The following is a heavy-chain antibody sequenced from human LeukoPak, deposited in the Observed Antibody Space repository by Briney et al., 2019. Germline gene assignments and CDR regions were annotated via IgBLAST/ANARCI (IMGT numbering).Heavy chain of an antibody. J-gene: IGHJ6*02. CDR3: ARLAEGIAAAGPSMDV. CDR1: GGTFSSYA. CDR2: IIPILGIA. V-gene: IGHV1-69*04. D-gene: IGHD6-13*01. Sequence: ASVKVSCKASGGTFSSYAISWVRQAPGQGLEWMGRIIPILGIANYAQKFQGRVTITADKSTSTAYMELSSLRSEDTAVYYCARLAEGIAAAGPSMDVWGQGTTVTVSS.